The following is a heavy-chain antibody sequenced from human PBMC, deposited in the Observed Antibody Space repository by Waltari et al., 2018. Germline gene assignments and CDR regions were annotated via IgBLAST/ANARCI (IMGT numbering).Heavy chain of an antibody. J-gene: IGHJ3*02. Sequence: QVQLQQSGPGLVKPSQTLSLTCAISGDSVSRYGAAWNWFRQSPSRGLEWLGRAYYRSKWSNDYAVSVKSRITINPDTSKNQFSLQLHSVTPDDTAVYYCASGRDSAFDIWGQGTIVTVSS. V-gene: IGHV6-1*01. CDR2: AYYRSKWSN. CDR3: ASGRDSAFDI. D-gene: IGHD3-10*01. CDR1: GDSVSRYGAA.